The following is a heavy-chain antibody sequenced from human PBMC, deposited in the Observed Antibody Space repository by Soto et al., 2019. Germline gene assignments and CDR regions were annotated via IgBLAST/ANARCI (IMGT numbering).Heavy chain of an antibody. J-gene: IGHJ6*02. Sequence: GGSLRLSCAASGFTFSDYYMSWIRQAPGKGLEWVSYISSSSSYTNYADSVKGRFTISRDNAKNSLYLQMNSLRAEDTAVYYCAREVYAIPYYYYGMDVWGQGTTVTVSS. V-gene: IGHV3-11*06. CDR3: AREVYAIPYYYYGMDV. CDR1: GFTFSDYY. D-gene: IGHD2-8*01. CDR2: ISSSSSYT.